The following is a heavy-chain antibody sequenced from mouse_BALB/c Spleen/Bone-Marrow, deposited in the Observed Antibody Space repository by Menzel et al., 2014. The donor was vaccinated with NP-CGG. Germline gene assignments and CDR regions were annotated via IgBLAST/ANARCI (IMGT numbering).Heavy chain of an antibody. J-gene: IGHJ3*01. V-gene: IGHV14-3*02. CDR1: GFNIKNTY. D-gene: IGHD1-1*01. CDR2: IDPANVNT. CDR3: ATYYYGSSLCAY. Sequence: VQLQQSGAELVKPGASVKLSCTASGFNIKNTYIHWVKQRPEQGLEWIGRIDPANVNTKYDPKFQGKATITADTSSNTAYLQLSSLTSEDTAVYYCATYYYGSSLCAYGGQGTLVTVSA.